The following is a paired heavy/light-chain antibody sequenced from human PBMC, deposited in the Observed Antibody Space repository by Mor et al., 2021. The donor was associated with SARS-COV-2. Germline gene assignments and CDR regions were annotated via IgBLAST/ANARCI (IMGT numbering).Light chain of an antibody. J-gene: IGKJ2*01. CDR3: QQSHSYVYT. Sequence: DIQMTQSPSTLSASVGDRVTITCRASQSLSSWLAWYQQKPGRAPKLLIYKATKLASGVPSRFSGSESGTEFTLSISSLQPDDFATYYCQQSHSYVYTFGQGTKLEIK. CDR1: QSLSSW. V-gene: IGKV1-5*03. CDR2: KAT.
Heavy chain of an antibody. D-gene: IGHD6-13*01. CDR1: GFTFRSYA. V-gene: IGHV3-64*07. Sequence: EVQLVESGGGLVQPGESLRLSCATSGFTFRSYAMRWVRQAPGKGLEYVSGISGNGDSSSGKGERRDYADSVKGRFTISRDMSTNTLYLQMGSVRAEDMGVYYCAREDSSSWTGLDFWGQGTLVTVSS. J-gene: IGHJ4*02. CDR2: SSGKGERR. CDR3: AREDSSSWTGLDF.